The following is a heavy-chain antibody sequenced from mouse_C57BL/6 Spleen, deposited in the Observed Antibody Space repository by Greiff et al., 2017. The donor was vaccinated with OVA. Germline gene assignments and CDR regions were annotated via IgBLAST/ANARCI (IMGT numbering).Heavy chain of an antibody. J-gene: IGHJ3*01. V-gene: IGHV1-61*01. CDR3: ARRGYYGNYGLFAY. D-gene: IGHD2-1*01. CDR2: IYPSDSET. CDR1: GYTFTSYW. Sequence: QVQLQQPGAELVRPGSSVKLSCKASGYTFTSYWMDWVKQRPGQGLEWIGNIYPSDSETHYNQKFKDKATLTVDKSSSTAYMQLSSLTSEDSAVYYCARRGYYGNYGLFAYWGQGTLVTVSA.